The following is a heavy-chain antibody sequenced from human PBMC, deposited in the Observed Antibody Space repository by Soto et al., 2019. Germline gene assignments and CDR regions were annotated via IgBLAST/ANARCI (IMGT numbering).Heavy chain of an antibody. V-gene: IGHV3-21*01. Sequence: EVQLVESGGGLVKPGGSLRLSCVASGFTFSDSAMNWVRQAPGKGLEWVSSITHSSRFISYSDSVKGRFTISRDNAQNSVYLELNSLKPEDTAVYDCARGGGSLSYWGQGTLVTVSS. CDR2: ITHSSRFI. CDR3: ARGGGSLSY. J-gene: IGHJ4*02. CDR1: GFTFSDSA. D-gene: IGHD1-26*01.